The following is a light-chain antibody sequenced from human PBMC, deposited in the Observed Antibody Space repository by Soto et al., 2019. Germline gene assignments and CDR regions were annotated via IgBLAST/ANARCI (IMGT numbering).Light chain of an antibody. Sequence: SSELTQPPSVSVAPGKTARITCGGNNIGSKSVHWYQQKPGQAPVLVIYYDSDRPSGIPERFSGSNSGNTATLTISRVEAGDEADYYCQLWDSSSDHPVFGGGTKVTVL. CDR1: NIGSKS. CDR2: YDS. CDR3: QLWDSSSDHPV. J-gene: IGLJ2*01. V-gene: IGLV3-21*04.